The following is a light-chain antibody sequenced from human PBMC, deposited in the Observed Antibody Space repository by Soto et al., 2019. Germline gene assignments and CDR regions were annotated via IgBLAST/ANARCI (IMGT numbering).Light chain of an antibody. CDR1: NIGTKR. Sequence: SYELTQPPSVSVAPGQTAGITCGGNNIGTKRVHWYQQMPGQAPVLVVFDNTDRPSGIPERFSGSNSGNTATLTISSVEAGDEADYYCQVWDSNSDHYVFGTGTKLTVL. CDR3: QVWDSNSDHYV. J-gene: IGLJ1*01. CDR2: DNT. V-gene: IGLV3-21*02.